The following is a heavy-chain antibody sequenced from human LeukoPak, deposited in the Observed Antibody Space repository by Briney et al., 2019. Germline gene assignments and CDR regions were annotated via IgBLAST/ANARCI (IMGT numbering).Heavy chain of an antibody. CDR2: IYYSGST. CDR1: GGSISSYY. V-gene: IGHV4-59*01. CDR3: ARDRVYDRSVGGFDP. Sequence: SETLSLTCTVSGGSISSYYWSWIRQPPGKGLEWIGYIYYSGSTNYNPSFKSRVTISVDTSKNQFSLKLSSVTAADKAVYYCARDRVYDRSVGGFDPWGQGTLVTVSS. J-gene: IGHJ5*02. D-gene: IGHD3-22*01.